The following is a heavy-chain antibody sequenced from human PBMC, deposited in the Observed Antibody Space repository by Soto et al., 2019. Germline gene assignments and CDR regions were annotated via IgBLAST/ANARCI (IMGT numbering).Heavy chain of an antibody. CDR3: AREGGSYYYYGMDV. CDR2: INSDGSST. V-gene: IGHV3-74*01. CDR1: GFTFSSYW. Sequence: LRLSCAASGFTFSSYWMHWVRQSPGKGLVWVSRINSDGSSTSYADSVKGRFTISRDNAKNTLYLQMNSLRAEDTAVYYCAREGGSYYYYGMDVWGQGTTVTVSS. D-gene: IGHD1-26*01. J-gene: IGHJ6*02.